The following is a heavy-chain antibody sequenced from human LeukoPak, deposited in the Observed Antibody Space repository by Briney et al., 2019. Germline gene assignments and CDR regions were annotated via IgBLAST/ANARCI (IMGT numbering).Heavy chain of an antibody. CDR1: GGSISSYY. V-gene: IGHV4-4*07. D-gene: IGHD6-13*01. Sequence: PSETLSLTCTVSGGSISSYYWSWIRQPAGKGLEWIGRIYTSGSTNYNPSLKSRVTMSVDTSKNQFSLKLSSVTAADTAVYYCASSTEGYSSSWPDDAFDIWGQGTMVTVSS. CDR2: IYTSGST. CDR3: ASSTEGYSSSWPDDAFDI. J-gene: IGHJ3*02.